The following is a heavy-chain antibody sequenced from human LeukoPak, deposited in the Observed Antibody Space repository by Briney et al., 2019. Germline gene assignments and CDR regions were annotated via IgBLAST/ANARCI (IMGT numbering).Heavy chain of an antibody. CDR3: ATRSGSFAFDY. Sequence: GRSLRLSCATSGFTFDDYAMHWVRQAPGKGLEWVSGISWNSASTAYADSVKGRFTISRDNAKNSLYLQMNSLRPEDTALYFCATRSGSFAFDYWGQGTLVTVSS. J-gene: IGHJ4*02. CDR1: GFTFDDYA. D-gene: IGHD3-10*01. V-gene: IGHV3-9*01. CDR2: ISWNSAST.